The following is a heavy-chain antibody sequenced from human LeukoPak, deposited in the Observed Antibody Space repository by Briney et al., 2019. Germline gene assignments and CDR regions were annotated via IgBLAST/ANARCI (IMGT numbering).Heavy chain of an antibody. Sequence: ASVKVSCKASGYTFTSYAMNWVRQAPGQGLEWMGWINTDSGNPTYVQGFTGRFVFSLDTSVSTAYLQISSLKAEDTAMYYCARGLGSSTFTNDYWGQGTRVTVSS. J-gene: IGHJ4*02. CDR3: ARGLGSSTFTNDY. V-gene: IGHV7-4-1*02. CDR2: INTDSGNP. D-gene: IGHD6-13*01. CDR1: GYTFTSYA.